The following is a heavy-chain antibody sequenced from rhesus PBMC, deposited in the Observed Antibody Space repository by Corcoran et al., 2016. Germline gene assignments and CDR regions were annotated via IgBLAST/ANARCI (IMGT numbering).Heavy chain of an antibody. D-gene: IGHD1-26*01. CDR3: ASGLNYGAPNYGLDS. J-gene: IGHJ6*01. CDR2: VGG. V-gene: IGHV4-127*01. CDR1: GSSIISGYG. Sequence: QVQLQESGPGLVKPSETLSLTCAVSGSSIISGYGWTWIRQPPGEGLEWIGYVGGYYNPSLKSRVTISKGTSKNQFSLKLTSVTAADTAVYYCASGLNYGAPNYGLDSWGQGVVVTVSS.